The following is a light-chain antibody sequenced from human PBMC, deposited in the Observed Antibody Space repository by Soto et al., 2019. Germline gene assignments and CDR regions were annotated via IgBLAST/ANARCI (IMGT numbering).Light chain of an antibody. CDR2: DAS. V-gene: IGKV1-5*01. J-gene: IGKJ1*01. Sequence: DIQMTQSPSTLSASVGDRVIITCRASQSISSWLAWYQQKSGKAPKMLIYDASSLESGVPSRFRGSGFGTEFTLTISSLQPDDFATYYCQQYNSYSWTFGQGTEVEIK. CDR1: QSISSW. CDR3: QQYNSYSWT.